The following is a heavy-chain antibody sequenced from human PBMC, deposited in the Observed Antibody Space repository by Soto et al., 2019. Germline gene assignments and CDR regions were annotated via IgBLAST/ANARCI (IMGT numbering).Heavy chain of an antibody. CDR2: IHDSGNT. D-gene: IGHD3-10*01. V-gene: IGHV4-4*02. CDR1: GGSFTTTQW. Sequence: QVQLQESGPGLVQPSGTLSLTCAVSGGSFTTTQWWSWVRRPPGKGLEWIGKIHDSGNTIYNPSLRSRVIMSVDTPQHQFSLKLASVTAADTAVYYCATYDSGTYSRGLDVWGHGTTVTVSS. J-gene: IGHJ6*02. CDR3: ATYDSGTYSRGLDV.